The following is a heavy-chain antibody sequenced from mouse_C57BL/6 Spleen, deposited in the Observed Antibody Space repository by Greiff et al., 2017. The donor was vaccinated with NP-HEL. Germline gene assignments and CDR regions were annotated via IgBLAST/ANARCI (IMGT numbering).Heavy chain of an antibody. D-gene: IGHD3-2*02. J-gene: IGHJ3*01. CDR1: GYTFTDYE. CDR2: IDPETGGT. Sequence: QVQLKESGAELVRPGASVTLSCKASGYTFTDYEMHWVKQTPVHGLEWIGAIDPETGGTAYNQKFKGKAILTADKSSSTAYMELRSLTSEDSAVYYCTRGRLRRDWFAYWGQGTLVTVSA. CDR3: TRGRLRRDWFAY. V-gene: IGHV1-15*01.